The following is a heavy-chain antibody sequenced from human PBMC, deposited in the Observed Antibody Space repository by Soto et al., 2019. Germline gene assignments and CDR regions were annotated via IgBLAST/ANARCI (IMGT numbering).Heavy chain of an antibody. CDR3: ARGRYGDY. Sequence: QVHLVQSGAEVKKPGASVKVSCKASGYTFTSYGITWGRQAPGQGLEWMGWISAHNGNTDYAQKLQGSVIVTRDTSTSTADMELRSLSSDDTAGYYCARGRYGDYWGQGALVTVSS. J-gene: IGHJ4*02. CDR2: ISAHNGNT. V-gene: IGHV1-18*01. D-gene: IGHD1-1*01. CDR1: GYTFTSYG.